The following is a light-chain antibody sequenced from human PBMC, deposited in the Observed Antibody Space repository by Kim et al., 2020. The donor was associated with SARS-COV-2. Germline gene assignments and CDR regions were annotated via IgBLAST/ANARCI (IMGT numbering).Light chain of an antibody. CDR1: QSINSW. V-gene: IGKV1-5*03. CDR3: HQYNSYPYT. J-gene: IGKJ2*01. Sequence: GDRVTITCRASQSINSWLXWYQQKTGKAPKLLIYKESGLESGVPSRFSGSESGTEFTLTISSLQPDDSATSYCHQYNSYPYTFG. CDR2: KES.